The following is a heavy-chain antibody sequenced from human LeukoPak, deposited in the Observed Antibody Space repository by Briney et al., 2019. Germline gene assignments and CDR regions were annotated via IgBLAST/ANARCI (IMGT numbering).Heavy chain of an antibody. D-gene: IGHD5-24*01. J-gene: IGHJ6*02. CDR2: ISAYNGNT. Sequence: GASVKVSCKASGYTFTSYGISWVRQAPGQGLEWMGWISAYNGNTNYAQKLQGRVTMTTDTSTSTAYMELRSLRSDDTAVYYCARGPRYTTYYYYGMDVWGQGTTVTVSS. CDR3: ARGPRYTTYYYYGMDV. CDR1: GYTFTSYG. V-gene: IGHV1-18*01.